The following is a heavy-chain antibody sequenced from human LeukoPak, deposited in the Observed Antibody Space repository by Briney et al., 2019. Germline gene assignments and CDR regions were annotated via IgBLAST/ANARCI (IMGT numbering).Heavy chain of an antibody. V-gene: IGHV3-15*01. Sequence: GGSLRLYCAASGLTFRNAWMSWVRQAPGKGLEWVGRIKSKFDGGTTDYAAPVKGRFTISRGDSENTLYLQMNSLKTEDTGVYYCTTEFYNAPDYWGQGTLVTVSS. CDR3: TTEFYNAPDY. CDR1: GLTFRNAW. CDR2: IKSKFDGGTT. D-gene: IGHD2/OR15-2a*01. J-gene: IGHJ4*02.